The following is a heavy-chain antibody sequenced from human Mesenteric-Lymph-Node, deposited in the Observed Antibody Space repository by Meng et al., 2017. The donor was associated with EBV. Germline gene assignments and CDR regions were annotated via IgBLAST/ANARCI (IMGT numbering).Heavy chain of an antibody. CDR2: LSYSGSS. CDR1: RGTCRHCVYT. D-gene: IGHD5-12*01. CDR3: ARSVIDSRGFSGYDHNYFDY. V-gene: IGHV4-39*07. Sequence: CHCLVTSSHTLPLTRLTSRGTCRHCVYTCGSLSQAPGKGWEWIVILSYSGSSYYNPSLKSRGTISLDTSNNQFSLRLTSVTAADTAVYFCARSVIDSRGFSGYDHNYFDYWGQGTLVTVSS. J-gene: IGHJ4*02.